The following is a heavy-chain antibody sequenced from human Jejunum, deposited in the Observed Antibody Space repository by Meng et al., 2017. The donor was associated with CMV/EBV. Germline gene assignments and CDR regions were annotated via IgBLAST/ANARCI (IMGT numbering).Heavy chain of an antibody. V-gene: IGHV3-23*01. J-gene: IGHJ4*02. CDR3: AKDDRGVQSN. D-gene: IGHD3-22*01. Sequence: EGQLLGSGGGLVQPGGSLRLSCAASGFTFNDMSWVRQAPGKGLEWVSAISATGRSTYYADSVKGRFTISRDNSKNTLFLQVSSLRAEDTAIYYCAKDDRGVQSNWGQGTLVTVSS. CDR1: GFTFND. CDR2: ISATGRST.